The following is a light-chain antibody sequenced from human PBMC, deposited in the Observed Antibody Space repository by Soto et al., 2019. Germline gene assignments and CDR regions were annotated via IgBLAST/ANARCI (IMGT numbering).Light chain of an antibody. CDR1: SSNIGAGYD. CDR2: GNS. J-gene: IGLJ1*01. V-gene: IGLV1-40*01. Sequence: QSVLTQPPSVSGAPGQRVTISCTGSSSNIGAGYDVHWYQQLPGTAPKLLIYGNSNRPSGVPDRFSGSKSGTSASLAITGLQADDEADYYCQSYDGSLSSVCGTGTKLTVL. CDR3: QSYDGSLSSV.